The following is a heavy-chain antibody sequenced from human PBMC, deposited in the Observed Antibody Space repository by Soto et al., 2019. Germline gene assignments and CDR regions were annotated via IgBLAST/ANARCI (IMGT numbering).Heavy chain of an antibody. V-gene: IGHV3-33*01. CDR1: GFTFTSYG. Sequence: GGSLRLSCAASGFTFTSYGMHWVRQAPGKGLEWVAVIWDDGSNKLYGDSVKGRFAISRDNSKNTVYLQMNSLRAEDTAVYYCARDTRGAYFDYWGQGTLVTVSS. CDR2: IWDDGSNK. D-gene: IGHD2-15*01. J-gene: IGHJ4*02. CDR3: ARDTRGAYFDY.